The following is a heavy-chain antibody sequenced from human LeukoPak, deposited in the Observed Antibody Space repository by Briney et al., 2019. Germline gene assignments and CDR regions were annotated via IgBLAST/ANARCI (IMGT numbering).Heavy chain of an antibody. Sequence: SETLSLTCAVSGYSISSGYYWGWIRQPPGKGLEWIGSIYHSGSTNYNPSLKSRVTISVDTSKNQFSLKLSSVTAADTAVYYCARLGRWLHRVDYWGQGTLVTVSS. CDR2: IYHSGST. CDR3: ARLGRWLHRVDY. J-gene: IGHJ4*02. V-gene: IGHV4-38-2*01. CDR1: GYSISSGYY. D-gene: IGHD5-24*01.